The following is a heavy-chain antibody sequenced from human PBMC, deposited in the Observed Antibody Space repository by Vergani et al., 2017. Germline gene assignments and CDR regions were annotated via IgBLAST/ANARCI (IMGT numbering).Heavy chain of an antibody. CDR1: GGSISSGDYY. D-gene: IGHD6-13*01. V-gene: IGHV4-30-4*08. J-gene: IGHJ4*02. CDR2: IYYSGST. CDR3: ARASYSSSWRGGTYFDY. Sequence: QVQLQESGPGLVKPSQTLSLTCTVSGGSISSGDYYWSWIRQPPGKGLEWIGYIYYSGSTYYNPSLKSRVTISVDTSKNQFSLKLSSVTAAYTAVYYCARASYSSSWRGGTYFDYWGQGTLVTVSS.